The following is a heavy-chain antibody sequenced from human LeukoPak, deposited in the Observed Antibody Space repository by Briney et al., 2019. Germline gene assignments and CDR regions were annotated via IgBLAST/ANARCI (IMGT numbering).Heavy chain of an antibody. CDR2: FYHSGGP. CDR3: ARGGGFLESLYADAFDI. Sequence: PSETLSLTCAVYGGSSRGYYWNWLWIRQSPGKGLEWIGNFYHSGGPYYAPSLKSRATISVDTSRNQFSLILTSVTAADTAVYYCARGGGFLESLYADAFDIWGQGTMVTVSS. D-gene: IGHD3-3*01. J-gene: IGHJ3*02. CDR1: GGSSRGYY. V-gene: IGHV4-34*01.